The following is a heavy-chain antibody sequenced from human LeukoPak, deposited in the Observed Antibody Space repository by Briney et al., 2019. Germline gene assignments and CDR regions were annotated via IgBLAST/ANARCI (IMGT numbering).Heavy chain of an antibody. V-gene: IGHV3-21*04. CDR3: ARLLGGMILAAY. D-gene: IGHD3-22*01. CDR2: ISSSSTHT. Sequence: GGSLRLSCAASGFTFSSYSMNWVRQAPGKGLEWVSSISSSSTHTNYADSVKGRFTISRDNAKNSLYLQMNSLRAEDTAVYYCARLLGGMILAAYWGQGTLVSVSS. J-gene: IGHJ4*02. CDR1: GFTFSSYS.